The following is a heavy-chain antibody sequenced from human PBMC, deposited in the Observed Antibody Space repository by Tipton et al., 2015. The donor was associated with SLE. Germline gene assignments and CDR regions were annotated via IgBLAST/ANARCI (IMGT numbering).Heavy chain of an antibody. J-gene: IGHJ4*02. V-gene: IGHV4-39*01. CDR1: GDSISNSPYY. CDR3: AAHAAGRGGSGY. CDR2: IYYSGST. Sequence: TLSLTCTVSGDSISNSPYYWGWIHQPPGKGLQWIGNIYYSGSTHYNPSLKSRVTISLDTSKNQFSLKLSSVTAADTAVYYCAAHAAGRGGSGYWGQGTLVTVSS. D-gene: IGHD2-15*01.